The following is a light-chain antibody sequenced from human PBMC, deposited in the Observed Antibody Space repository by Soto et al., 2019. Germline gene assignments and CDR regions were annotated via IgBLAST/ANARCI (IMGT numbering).Light chain of an antibody. J-gene: IGKJ1*01. CDR2: DAS. CDR1: QSISSW. V-gene: IGKV1-5*01. Sequence: DIQKTQSPSTLSSSLGDRVTITCRASQSISSWLAWYQQKPGKAPKLLIYDASSLESGVPSRFSGSGSGTEFTLTISSLQPDDFATYYCQQYNSYWTFGQGTKVDIK. CDR3: QQYNSYWT.